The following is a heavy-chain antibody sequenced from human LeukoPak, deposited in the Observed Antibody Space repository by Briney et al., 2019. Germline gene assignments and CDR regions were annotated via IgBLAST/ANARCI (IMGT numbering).Heavy chain of an antibody. V-gene: IGHV1-18*01. J-gene: IGHJ4*02. CDR2: ISAYNGNT. CDR1: GYTFTSYG. Sequence: ASVKVSCKASGYTFTSYGISWVRQAPGQGLEWMGWISAYNGNTNYAQKLQGRVTMTTDTSTSTAYMELRSLRSEDTAVYYCAISSKLERPYYWGQGTLVTVSS. CDR3: AISSKLERPYY. D-gene: IGHD1-1*01.